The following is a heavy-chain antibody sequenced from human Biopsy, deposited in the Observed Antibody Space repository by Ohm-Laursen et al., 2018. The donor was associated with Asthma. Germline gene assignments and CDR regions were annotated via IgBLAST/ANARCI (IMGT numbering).Heavy chain of an antibody. CDR1: GFTFSSYW. J-gene: IGHJ4*02. CDR2: TRNKANSYTT. V-gene: IGHV3-72*01. Sequence: SLRLSCAAPGFTFSSYWMSWVRQAPGKGLEWVGRTRNKANSYTTEYAASVKGRFTISRDDSKNSLYLQMNSLKTEDTAVYYCASDLGGYYYDSSGYSSDYWGQGTLVTVSS. CDR3: ASDLGGYYYDSSGYSSDY. D-gene: IGHD3-22*01.